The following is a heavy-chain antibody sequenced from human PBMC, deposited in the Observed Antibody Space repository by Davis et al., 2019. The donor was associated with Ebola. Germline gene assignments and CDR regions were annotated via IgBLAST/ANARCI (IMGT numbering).Heavy chain of an antibody. CDR3: ARLGGYCSSTSCSDYYYYGMDV. V-gene: IGHV4-61*01. D-gene: IGHD2-2*01. CDR2: IYYRGST. Sequence: SETLSLSCTVSCGSVSRGSYYWSWIRQPPGKGLEWLGYIYYRGSTNYNPSLKSRVTISVDTSKNQFSLKLSSVTAADTAVYYCARLGGYCSSTSCSDYYYYGMDVWGQGTTVTVSS. CDR1: CGSVSRGSYY. J-gene: IGHJ6*02.